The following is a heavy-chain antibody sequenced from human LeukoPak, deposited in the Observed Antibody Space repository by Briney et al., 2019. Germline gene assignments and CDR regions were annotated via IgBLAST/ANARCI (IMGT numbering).Heavy chain of an antibody. J-gene: IGHJ3*02. V-gene: IGHV3-21*01. CDR3: ARDSYWLGGTIGAFDI. CDR1: GFTFSSYS. D-gene: IGHD3-10*01. Sequence: GGSLRLSCAASGFTFSSYSMNWVRQAPGKGLEWVSSISSSSSFIYYADSVKGRFTISRDNAKNSLYLQINSLRAEDTALYYCARDSYWLGGTIGAFDIWGHGTMVTVSS. CDR2: ISSSSSFI.